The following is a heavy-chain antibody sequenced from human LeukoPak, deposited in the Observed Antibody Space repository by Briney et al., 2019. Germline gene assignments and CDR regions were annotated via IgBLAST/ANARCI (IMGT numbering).Heavy chain of an antibody. J-gene: IGHJ4*02. D-gene: IGHD2-15*01. CDR2: ISDDGSNK. CDR1: GFTFSSYS. CDR3: ARGQKVGYCSGGSCYDFDY. V-gene: IGHV3-30*03. Sequence: GGSLRLSCAASGFTFSSYSVHWVRQAPGKGLEWVAVISDDGSNKFYADSVKGRFTISRDNAKNSLYLQMNSLRAEDTAVYYCARGQKVGYCSGGSCYDFDYWGQGTLVTVSS.